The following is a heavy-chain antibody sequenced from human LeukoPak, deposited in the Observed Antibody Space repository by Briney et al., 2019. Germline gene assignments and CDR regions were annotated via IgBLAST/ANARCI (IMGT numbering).Heavy chain of an antibody. V-gene: IGHV1-18*01. CDR1: GYTFTCYG. CDR3: TRGRALRWTPPFDY. D-gene: IGHD4-23*01. J-gene: IGHJ4*02. Sequence: ASVKVACKASGYTFTCYGDSWGRQAPGQGLEWMGWISAYNGNTNYSQKLLSRVTMTTDTSTSTAYMELRSLRSDDTAVYYCTRGRALRWTPPFDYWGQGTLVTVSS. CDR2: ISAYNGNT.